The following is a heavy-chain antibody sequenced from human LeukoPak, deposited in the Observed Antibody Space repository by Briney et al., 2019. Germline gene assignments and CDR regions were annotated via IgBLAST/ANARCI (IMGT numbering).Heavy chain of an antibody. CDR2: INWNGGST. CDR1: GFTFDDYG. J-gene: IGHJ3*02. CDR3: ARDGVPDDSSGFDI. V-gene: IGHV3-20*04. D-gene: IGHD3-22*01. Sequence: PGGSLRLSCAASGFTFDDYGMSWVRQAPGKWLGWVSGINWNGGSTGYADSVKGRFTISRDNAKNSLYLQMNSLRAEDTALYYYARDGVPDDSSGFDIWGQGTMVTVSS.